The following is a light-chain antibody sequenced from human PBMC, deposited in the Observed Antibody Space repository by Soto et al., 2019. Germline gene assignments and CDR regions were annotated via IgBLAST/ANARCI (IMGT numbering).Light chain of an antibody. CDR3: QQYSTTPHT. CDR2: GAS. CDR1: KSVSSSY. Sequence: ETVLTQSPGTLSLSPGERATLSCRATKSVSSSYLAWYQQKPGPAPRLLIYGASNRATGIPDRFSGSGSGTDFTLTISRLEAADSAVYYCQQYSTTPHTFGQGTNLEIK. V-gene: IGKV3-20*01. J-gene: IGKJ2*01.